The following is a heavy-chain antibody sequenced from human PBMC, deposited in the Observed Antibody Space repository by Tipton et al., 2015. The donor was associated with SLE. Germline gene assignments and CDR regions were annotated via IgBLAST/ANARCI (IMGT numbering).Heavy chain of an antibody. CDR3: ASGVAGTTGAFDI. CDR1: GYTFTSYG. D-gene: IGHD1-1*01. CDR2: IIPIFGTA. Sequence: QVQLVQSGAEVKKPGASVKVSCKASGYTFTSYGISWVRQAPGQGLEWMGGIIPIFGTANYAQKFQGRVTMTTDTSTSAAYMELRSLISDDTAVYYCASGVAGTTGAFDIWGQGTMVTVSS. J-gene: IGHJ3*02. V-gene: IGHV1-18*04.